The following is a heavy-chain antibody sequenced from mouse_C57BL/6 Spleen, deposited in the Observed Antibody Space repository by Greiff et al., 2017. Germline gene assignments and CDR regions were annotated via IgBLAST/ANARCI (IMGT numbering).Heavy chain of an antibody. CDR2: ISSGGSYT. V-gene: IGHV5-6*01. CDR3: ARQTMKAYFGD. J-gene: IGHJ2*01. Sequence: EVQVVESGGDLVKPGGSLKLSCAASGFTFSSYGMSWVRQTPDKRLEWVATISSGGSYTYYPDSVKGRFTISRDNAKNTLYLQMSSLKSEDTAMYYCARQTMKAYFGDWGQGTTLTVAS. D-gene: IGHD2-4*01. CDR1: GFTFSSYG.